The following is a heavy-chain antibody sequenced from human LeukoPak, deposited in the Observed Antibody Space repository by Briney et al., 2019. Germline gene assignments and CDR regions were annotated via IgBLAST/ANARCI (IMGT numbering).Heavy chain of an antibody. J-gene: IGHJ3*02. CDR3: ARNIWFGESADAFDI. V-gene: IGHV1-2*02. Sequence: VASVKVSCKASGYTFTGYYMHWVRQAPGQGLEWMGWINPNSGGTNYARKFQGRVTMTRDKSIRTAYMELSRLTSDDTAVYYCARNIWFGESADAFDIWGQGTMVTVSS. CDR1: GYTFTGYY. D-gene: IGHD3-10*01. CDR2: INPNSGGT.